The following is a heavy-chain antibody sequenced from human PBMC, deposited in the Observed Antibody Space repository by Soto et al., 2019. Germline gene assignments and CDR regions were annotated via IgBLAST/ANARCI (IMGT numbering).Heavy chain of an antibody. CDR3: AKRKAVAGFDD. CDR1: GFSCSSFP. V-gene: IGHV3-23*01. CDR2: ISGSGGST. D-gene: IGHD6-19*01. J-gene: IGHJ4*02. Sequence: PGVSLRFSCSPSGFSCSSFPIRWVPQAPGKGLEWVAAISGSGGSTYYADSVKGRFTISRDNSKNTLYLKMNSLRAEDTAVYYCAKRKAVAGFDDSGQGTLDTVSS.